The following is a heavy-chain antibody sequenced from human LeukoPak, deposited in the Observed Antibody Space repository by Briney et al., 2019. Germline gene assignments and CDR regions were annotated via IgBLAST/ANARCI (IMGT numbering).Heavy chain of an antibody. CDR1: GFTFSSYS. D-gene: IGHD6-19*01. Sequence: GGSLRLSCAASGFTFSSYSMNWVRQAPGKGLEWVSSISSSSRYIYYADSVKGRFTISRDNAKNSLYLQMNSLRAEDSAVYYCARGAVAGTLNWFDPWGQGTLVTVSS. V-gene: IGHV3-21*01. CDR3: ARGAVAGTLNWFDP. CDR2: ISSSSRYI. J-gene: IGHJ5*02.